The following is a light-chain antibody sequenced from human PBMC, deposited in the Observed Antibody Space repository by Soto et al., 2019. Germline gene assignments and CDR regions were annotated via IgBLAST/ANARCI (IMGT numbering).Light chain of an antibody. CDR3: QQSYSTPYT. V-gene: IGKV1-39*01. CDR2: GTS. Sequence: DIQMTQSPSSLSASVGDRVTITCRASQSIRSYLNWYQQKPGKAPQVMIYGTSSLQSGVPSRFSGSGSGSDFTLTISSLHPEDFATYYCQQSYSTPYTFAQGTKLEIK. J-gene: IGKJ2*01. CDR1: QSIRSY.